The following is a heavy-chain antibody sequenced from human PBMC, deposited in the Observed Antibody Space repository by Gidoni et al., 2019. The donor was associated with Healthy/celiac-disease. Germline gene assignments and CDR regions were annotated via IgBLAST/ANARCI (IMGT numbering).Heavy chain of an antibody. D-gene: IGHD2-21*02. V-gene: IGHV1-69*19. J-gene: IGHJ6*02. CDR3: ARSLCGGDCYPHYYYYGMDV. Sequence: QVQLVQSGAEVKKPGSSVKVSCKASGGTFSSYAISWVRQAPGQGLEWMGGIIPIFGTANYAHKCHGRVRITADETTSKAYRELSRLRSEDTAVYYCARSLCGGDCYPHYYYYGMDVWGQGTTVTVSS. CDR1: GGTFSSYA. CDR2: IIPIFGTA.